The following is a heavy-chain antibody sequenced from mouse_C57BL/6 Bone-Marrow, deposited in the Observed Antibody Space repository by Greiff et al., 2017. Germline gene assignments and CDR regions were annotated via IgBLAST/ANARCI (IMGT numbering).Heavy chain of an antibody. J-gene: IGHJ2*01. D-gene: IGHD2-2*01. CDR2: IHPNSGST. Sequence: VQLQQPGAELVKPGASVKLSCKASGYTFTSYWMHWVKQRPGQGLEWIGMIHPNSGSTNYNEKFKSKATLTVDKSSSTAYMQLSSLTSEDSAVYYCAGGTTMVTTWIDYWGQGTTLTVSS. CDR3: AGGTTMVTTWIDY. CDR1: GYTFTSYW. V-gene: IGHV1-64*01.